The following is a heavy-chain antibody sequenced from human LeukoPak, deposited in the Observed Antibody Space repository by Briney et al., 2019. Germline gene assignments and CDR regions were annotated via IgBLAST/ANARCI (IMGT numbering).Heavy chain of an antibody. Sequence: SETLSLTCTVSGGSISSSSYYWGWIRQPPGKGLEWIGSIYYSGSAYYNPSLKSRVTISVDTSKNQFSLKLSSVTAADTAVYYCARGDCSGGSCYLFDYWGQGALVTVSS. D-gene: IGHD2-15*01. CDR2: IYYSGSA. J-gene: IGHJ4*02. CDR1: GGSISSSSYY. V-gene: IGHV4-39*01. CDR3: ARGDCSGGSCYLFDY.